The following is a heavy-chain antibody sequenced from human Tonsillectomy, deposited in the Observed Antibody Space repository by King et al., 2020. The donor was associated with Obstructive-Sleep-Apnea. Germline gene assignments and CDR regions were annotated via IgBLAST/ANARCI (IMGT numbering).Heavy chain of an antibody. Sequence: VQLVESGGGLVQPGGSLRLSCAASGFTFRSYSMNWVRQAPGKGLEWVSFISSSSSTIYYADSVKGRFTTSRDNAKNSLYLQMNSLRAEDTAVFYVAEADSSEPSEYYFDYWGQGTLVTVSS. V-gene: IGHV3-48*04. CDR2: ISSSSSTI. CDR3: AEADSSEPSEYYFDY. CDR1: GFTFRSYS. J-gene: IGHJ4*02. D-gene: IGHD3-22*01.